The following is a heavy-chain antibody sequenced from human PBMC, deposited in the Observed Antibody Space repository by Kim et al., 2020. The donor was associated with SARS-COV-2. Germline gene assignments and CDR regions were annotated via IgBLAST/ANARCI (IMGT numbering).Heavy chain of an antibody. J-gene: IGHJ3*02. D-gene: IGHD6-19*01. V-gene: IGHV1-24*01. CDR2: FDPEDGET. CDR1: GYTLTELS. Sequence: ASVKVSCKVSGYTLTELSMHWVRQAPGKGLEWMGGFDPEDGETIYAQKFQGRVTMTEDTSTDTAYMELSSLRSEDTAVYYCATISSGNVAFDIWGQGTMVTVSS. CDR3: ATISSGNVAFDI.